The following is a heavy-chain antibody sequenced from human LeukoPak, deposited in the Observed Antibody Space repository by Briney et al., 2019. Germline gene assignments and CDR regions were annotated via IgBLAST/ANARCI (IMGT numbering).Heavy chain of an antibody. CDR3: ARRSGWYRGGIDY. V-gene: IGHV4-34*01. J-gene: IGHJ4*02. Sequence: PSETLSLTCAVYGGSFSGYYWSWIRQPPGKGLEWIGEINHSGSTNYNPSLKSRVTISVDTSKNQFSLKLSSVTAADTAVYYCARRSGWYRGGIDYWGQGTLVTVSS. CDR2: INHSGST. D-gene: IGHD6-19*01. CDR1: GGSFSGYY.